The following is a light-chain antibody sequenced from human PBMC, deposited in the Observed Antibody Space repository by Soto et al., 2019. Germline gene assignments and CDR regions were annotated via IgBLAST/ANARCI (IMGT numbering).Light chain of an antibody. J-gene: IGLJ1*01. CDR3: SSYTSSSTLV. CDR1: NSDVGGYNF. Sequence: QSVLTQPAFVSGSPGQSITISCTGTNSDVGGYNFVSWYQQHPGKVPKLMIYDVTSRPSGVSNRFSGSKSGNTASLTISGLQAEDEADYYCSSYTSSSTLVFGTGTKLTAL. V-gene: IGLV2-14*01. CDR2: DVT.